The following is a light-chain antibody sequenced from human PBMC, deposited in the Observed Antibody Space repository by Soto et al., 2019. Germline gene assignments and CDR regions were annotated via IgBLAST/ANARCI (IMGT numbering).Light chain of an antibody. CDR1: QSVSSY. Sequence: EIVLTQSPATLSLSPGERATLSCRASQSVSSYLAWYQQKPGQAPRLLIYDASNRATGIPARFSGSGSGTDFTLTISSLEPEDFAVYYCQQRSNWPSTFGQGTRLEIE. V-gene: IGKV3-11*01. CDR2: DAS. J-gene: IGKJ5*01. CDR3: QQRSNWPST.